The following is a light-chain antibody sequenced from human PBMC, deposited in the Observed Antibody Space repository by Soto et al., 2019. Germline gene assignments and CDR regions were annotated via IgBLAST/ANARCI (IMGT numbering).Light chain of an antibody. Sequence: EVVMTQSPATLSVSPGERGTLSCRASQSVSSNLAWYQQKPGQAPRLLIYGASTGATGIPARFSGSGSGTEFTLTISSLQSEDFAVYYCQQYNNWPITFGQGTRLDIK. CDR3: QQYNNWPIT. V-gene: IGKV3-15*01. J-gene: IGKJ5*01. CDR2: GAS. CDR1: QSVSSN.